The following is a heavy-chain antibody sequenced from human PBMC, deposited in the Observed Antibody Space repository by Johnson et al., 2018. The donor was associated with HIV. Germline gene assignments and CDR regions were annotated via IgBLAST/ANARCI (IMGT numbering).Heavy chain of an antibody. J-gene: IGHJ3*02. CDR1: AFTFSNYA. V-gene: IGHV3-30*04. CDR3: ARVRVGAILADAFDI. D-gene: IGHD2-15*01. Sequence: QVQLVESGGGVVQPGRSLRLSCTASAFTFSNYALHWVRQAPGKGLEWMAVISHDGSNKYYADSVKGRFTISRDNSKNTLYLQMNSLRAEDTAVYYCARVRVGAILADAFDIWGQGTMVTVSS. CDR2: ISHDGSNK.